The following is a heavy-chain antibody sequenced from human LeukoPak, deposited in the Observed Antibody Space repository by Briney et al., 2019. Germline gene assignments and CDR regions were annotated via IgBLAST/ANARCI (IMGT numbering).Heavy chain of an antibody. CDR1: GFTFSSYA. D-gene: IGHD5-24*01. CDR2: ISGSGGST. Sequence: GGSLRLSCAASGFTFSSYAMSWVRQAPGKGLEWVSAISGSGGSTYYADSVKGRFTISRDNSKNTLYLQMNSLRAEDTAVYYCAEVRAMATVFDYWGQGTLVTVSS. J-gene: IGHJ4*02. CDR3: AEVRAMATVFDY. V-gene: IGHV3-23*01.